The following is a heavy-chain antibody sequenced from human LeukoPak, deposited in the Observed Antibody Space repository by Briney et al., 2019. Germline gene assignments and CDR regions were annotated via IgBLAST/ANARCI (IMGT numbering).Heavy chain of an antibody. J-gene: IGHJ6*03. D-gene: IGHD4-17*01. CDR3: ARYRDYRYYYYYMDV. V-gene: IGHV4-59*01. CDR2: IYYSGST. CDR1: GGSISSYY. Sequence: SETLSLTCTVSGGSISSYYWSWIRQPPGKGLGWIGYIYYSGSTNYNPSLKSRVTISVDTSKNQFSLKLSSVTAADTAVYYCARYRDYRYYYYYMDVWGKGTTVTVSS.